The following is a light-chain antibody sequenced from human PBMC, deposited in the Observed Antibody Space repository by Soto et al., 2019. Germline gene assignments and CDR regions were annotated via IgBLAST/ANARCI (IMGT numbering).Light chain of an antibody. J-gene: IGLJ2*01. V-gene: IGLV2-11*01. CDR2: DVS. Sequence: QSALTQPRSVSGSPGQSVTISCTGTSGDVGGYNYVSWYQQHPGKAPKLMIYDVSKRPSGVPDRFSGSKSGNTASLTISGLQAEDETDYYCCSYAGSYTLVFGGGTQLTVL. CDR3: CSYAGSYTLV. CDR1: SGDVGGYNY.